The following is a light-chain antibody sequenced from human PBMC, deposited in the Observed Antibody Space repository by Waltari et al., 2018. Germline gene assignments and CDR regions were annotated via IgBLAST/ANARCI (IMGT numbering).Light chain of an antibody. V-gene: IGLV3-1*01. Sequence: SYELTQPPSVSVSPGQTASITCSGDKLGEKYASGYQQKPGQSPVLGIYQDAQRPSRLPGRFSGSTSGNTATLTISGTQSLDEADYYCQTWDSSTVVFGGATKLTVL. J-gene: IGLJ2*01. CDR3: QTWDSSTVV. CDR1: KLGEKY. CDR2: QDA.